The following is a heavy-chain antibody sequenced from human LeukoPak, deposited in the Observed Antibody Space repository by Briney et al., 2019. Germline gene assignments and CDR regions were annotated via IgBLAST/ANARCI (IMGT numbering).Heavy chain of an antibody. CDR2: INHSGST. V-gene: IGHV4-34*01. Sequence: SETLSLTCAVYGGSFSGYYWSWIRQPPGKGREWIGEINHSGSTNYNPSLKSRVTISVDTSKKQFSLKLSSVTAADTAVYYCARYLGYCSSTSCYKAFDIWGQGTMVTVSS. CDR3: ARYLGYCSSTSCYKAFDI. J-gene: IGHJ3*02. CDR1: GGSFSGYY. D-gene: IGHD2-2*02.